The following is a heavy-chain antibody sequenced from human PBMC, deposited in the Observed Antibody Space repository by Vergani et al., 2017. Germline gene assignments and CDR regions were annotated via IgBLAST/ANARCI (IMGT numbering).Heavy chain of an antibody. Sequence: VQLVESGGGVVQPGRSLRLSCAASGFTFSSYGMHWVRQAPGKGLEWVSAISGSGGSTYYADSVKGRFTIARDNSKNTLYLQMNSLRAEDTAVYYCAKDPDYDILTGYYSNWFDPWGQGTLVTVSS. CDR3: AKDPDYDILTGYYSNWFDP. D-gene: IGHD3-9*01. CDR1: GFTFSSYG. CDR2: ISGSGGST. J-gene: IGHJ5*02. V-gene: IGHV3-23*04.